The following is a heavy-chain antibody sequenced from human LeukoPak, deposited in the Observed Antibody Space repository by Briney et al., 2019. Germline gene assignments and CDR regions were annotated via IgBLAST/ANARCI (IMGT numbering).Heavy chain of an antibody. Sequence: SETLSLTCAVSGVSFSGYYWSWIRQPPGKGLEWIGYIYYSGSTNYNPSLKSRVTISVDTSKNQFSLKLSSVTAADTAVYYCARDRCSGGSCYPHGMDVWGQGTTVTVSS. D-gene: IGHD2-15*01. CDR1: GVSFSGYY. CDR3: ARDRCSGGSCYPHGMDV. J-gene: IGHJ6*02. CDR2: IYYSGST. V-gene: IGHV4-59*01.